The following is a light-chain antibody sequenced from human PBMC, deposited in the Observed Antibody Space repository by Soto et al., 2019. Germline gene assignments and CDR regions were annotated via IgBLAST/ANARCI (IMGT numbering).Light chain of an antibody. CDR2: RNS. CDR3: QSYASSLSGARV. CDR1: NSNVGAGYD. V-gene: IGLV1-40*01. Sequence: QSVLTQPPSVSGSPGQTVTLSCTGSNSNVGAGYDVHWYQQFPGTAPKLIIYRNSNRPSGIPDRFSVSKSGAAASLDITVLRPEDEAVYYCQSYASSLSGARVFGGGTKVTVL. J-gene: IGLJ3*02.